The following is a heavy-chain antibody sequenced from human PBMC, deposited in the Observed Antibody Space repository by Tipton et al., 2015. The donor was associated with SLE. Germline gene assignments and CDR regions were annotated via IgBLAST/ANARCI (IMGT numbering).Heavy chain of an antibody. CDR3: ARVLGSYYGMDV. V-gene: IGHV3-74*01. CDR2: IHSDVGST. D-gene: IGHD3-16*01. Sequence: SLRLSCAASGFTFSTYWMYWVRQTPGKGLVWVSHIHSDVGSTSYADSVKGRFTISRDNSKNTLYLQMNSLRAEDTAVYYCARVLGSYYGMDVWGQGTTVTVSS. J-gene: IGHJ6*02. CDR1: GFTFSTYW.